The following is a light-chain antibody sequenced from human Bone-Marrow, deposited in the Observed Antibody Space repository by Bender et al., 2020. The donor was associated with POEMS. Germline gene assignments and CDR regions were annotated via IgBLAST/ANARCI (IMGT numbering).Light chain of an antibody. CDR2: EAT. CDR1: SSDFGSYHL. V-gene: IGLV2-14*02. J-gene: IGLJ2*01. CDR3: SSFASGSTVV. Sequence: QSALTQPASVSGSPGQSITISCTATSSDFGSYHLVSWYQQHPGKAPKLIIYEATKRPSGVSNRFSASKSGNTASLTISGLQAEDEADYYCSSFASGSTVVFGGGTRVTVL.